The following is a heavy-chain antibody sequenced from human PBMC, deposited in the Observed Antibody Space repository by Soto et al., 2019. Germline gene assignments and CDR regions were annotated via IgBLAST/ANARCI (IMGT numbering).Heavy chain of an antibody. CDR3: ARDLFSVVTVGYYYYYGMDV. V-gene: IGHV3-30-3*01. D-gene: IGHD3-9*01. CDR1: GFTFSSYA. J-gene: IGHJ6*02. CDR2: ISYDGSNK. Sequence: QVQLVESGGGVVQPGRSLRLSCAASGFTFSSYAMHWVRQAPGKGLEWVAVISYDGSNKYYADSVKGRFTISRDNSKNQLYLEMKRLRSEDTAVYYRARDLFSVVTVGYYYYYGMDVWGQGTTVTVSS.